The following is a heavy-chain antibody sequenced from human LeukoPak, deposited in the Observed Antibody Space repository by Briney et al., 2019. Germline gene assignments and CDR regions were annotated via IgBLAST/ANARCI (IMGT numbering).Heavy chain of an antibody. Sequence: SETLSLTCSVFDGSISNYYWSWIRQPPGKGLEWIGYAYYSGSTTYNPSLESRVAISVDTSKNQFSLKLTAVTAADTAVYYCARNSAVATSRSWFDPWGQGTLVTVSS. CDR1: DGSISNYY. D-gene: IGHD6-19*01. CDR3: ARNSAVATSRSWFDP. CDR2: AYYSGST. J-gene: IGHJ5*02. V-gene: IGHV4-59*08.